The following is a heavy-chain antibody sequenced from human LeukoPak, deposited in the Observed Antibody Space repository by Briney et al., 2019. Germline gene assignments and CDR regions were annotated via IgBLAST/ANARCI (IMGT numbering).Heavy chain of an antibody. CDR3: ATQWDREAFDI. J-gene: IGHJ3*02. Sequence: ASVKVSCTASGGTFSIYAISWVRQAPGQGLEWMGGIIPIFGTANYAQKCQGRVTITADESTSTAYMELSSLRSEDTAVYYCATQWDREAFDIWGQGTMVTVSS. D-gene: IGHD1-26*01. V-gene: IGHV1-69*01. CDR2: IIPIFGTA. CDR1: GGTFSIYA.